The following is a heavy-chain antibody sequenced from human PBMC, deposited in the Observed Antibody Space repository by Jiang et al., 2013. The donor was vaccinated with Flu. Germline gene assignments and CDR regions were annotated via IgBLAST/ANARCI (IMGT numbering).Heavy chain of an antibody. CDR3: ARDGWYYDSSGYYYSGYYYYYGMDV. J-gene: IGHJ6*02. Sequence: SGAEVKKPGASVKVSCKASGYDFNVYAIHWVRQAPGQRLEWMGWINAGNGNTKYSQKFQGRVTITRDTSASTAYTELSSLRSEDTAVYYCARDGWYYDSSGYYYSGYYYYYGMDVWGQGT. CDR2: INAGNGNT. CDR1: GYDFNVYA. D-gene: IGHD3-22*01. V-gene: IGHV1-3*01.